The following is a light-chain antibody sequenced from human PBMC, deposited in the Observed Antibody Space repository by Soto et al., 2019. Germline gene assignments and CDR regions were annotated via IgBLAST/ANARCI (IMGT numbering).Light chain of an antibody. J-gene: IGKJ5*01. CDR3: MQAVQTPIT. V-gene: IGKV2-28*01. CDR1: QALLRSNGYNY. Sequence: DIVMTQSPLSLTVTPGEPASISCRSSQALLRSNGYNYFNWYLQRPGQSPHLLIYGGSNVAPGVPDRFSGSGSGTDFTLKISGVEADDVGVYYCMQAVQTPITFGQGTRLEIK. CDR2: GGS.